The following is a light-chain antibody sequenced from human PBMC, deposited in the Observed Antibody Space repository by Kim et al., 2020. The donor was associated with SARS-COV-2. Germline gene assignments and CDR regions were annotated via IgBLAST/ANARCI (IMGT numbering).Light chain of an antibody. Sequence: GQRVTISCSGSSANIGGNIVTWYHQLPGTAPKVVIHSDHQRPSGVPDRISGSKSGTSASLAISGLRSEDEADYYCASWDDNLDGYVFGAGTKVTVL. CDR2: SDH. CDR3: ASWDDNLDGYV. V-gene: IGLV1-44*01. CDR1: SANIGGNI. J-gene: IGLJ1*01.